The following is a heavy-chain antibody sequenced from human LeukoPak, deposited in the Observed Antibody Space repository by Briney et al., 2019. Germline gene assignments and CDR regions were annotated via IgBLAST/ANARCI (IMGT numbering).Heavy chain of an antibody. V-gene: IGHV3-23*01. CDR3: AKGRFLEPADI. J-gene: IGHJ3*02. CDR1: GFTFTSYV. Sequence: PGGSLRLSCAASGFTFTSYVMSWVRQTPGKGLEWVSAISGSGGSTYYADSVKGRFTISRDNSKNTLYLQMNSLRAGDTAVYYCAKGRFLEPADIWGQGTMVTVSS. CDR2: ISGSGGST. D-gene: IGHD3-3*01.